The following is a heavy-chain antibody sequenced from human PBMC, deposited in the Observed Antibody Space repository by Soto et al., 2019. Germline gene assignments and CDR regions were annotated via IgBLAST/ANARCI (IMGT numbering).Heavy chain of an antibody. CDR1: GFTFSSYA. V-gene: IGHV3-23*01. Sequence: EVQLLESGGGLVQPGGSLRLSCAASGFTFSSYAMSWVRQAPGKGLEWVSAISGSGGSTYYADSVKGRFTISRDNSKNTLYLQMNSLRAEETAVYYGAKHYGGNVPPFDYWGQGTLVTVSS. J-gene: IGHJ4*02. D-gene: IGHD4-17*01. CDR2: ISGSGGST. CDR3: AKHYGGNVPPFDY.